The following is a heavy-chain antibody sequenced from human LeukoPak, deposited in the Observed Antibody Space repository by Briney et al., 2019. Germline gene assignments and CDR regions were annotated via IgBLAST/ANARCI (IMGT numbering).Heavy chain of an antibody. J-gene: IGHJ4*02. CDR2: ISSTSSYI. CDR3: AGVRGYSGYDIFDY. Sequence: PGGSLRLSCAATGFTFSDYSMNWVRQAPGKGLEWVSSISSTSSYIYYADSVKGRFTISRDNAKDSLYLQMNSLRAEDTAVYYCAGVRGYSGYDIFDYWGQGTLVTVSS. V-gene: IGHV3-21*01. CDR1: GFTFSDYS. D-gene: IGHD5-12*01.